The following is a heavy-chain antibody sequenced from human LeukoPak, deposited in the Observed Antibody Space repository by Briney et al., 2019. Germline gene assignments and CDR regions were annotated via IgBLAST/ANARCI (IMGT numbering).Heavy chain of an antibody. CDR2: IIPIFGTA. Sequence: ASVKVSCKASGDTFSSYAISWVRQAPGQGLEWMGGIIPIFGTANYAQKFQGRVTITTDESTSTAYMELSSLRSEDTAVYYCARSGAWSGYYYYYYYMDVWGKGTTVTVSS. D-gene: IGHD3-3*01. CDR3: ARSGAWSGYYYYYYYMDV. V-gene: IGHV1-69*05. CDR1: GDTFSSYA. J-gene: IGHJ6*03.